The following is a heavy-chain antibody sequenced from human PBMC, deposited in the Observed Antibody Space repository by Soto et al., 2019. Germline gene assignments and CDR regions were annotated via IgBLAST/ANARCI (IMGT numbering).Heavy chain of an antibody. CDR1: GGSFSGYY. CDR2: INHSGST. Sequence: SETLSLTCAVYGGSFSGYYWSWIRQPPGKGLEWIGEINHSGSTNYNPSLKSRVTISVDTSKNQFSLKLSSVTAADTAVYYCAREQIAAPSSTSGMDVWGKGTTVTVSS. J-gene: IGHJ6*04. D-gene: IGHD2-21*01. V-gene: IGHV4-34*01. CDR3: AREQIAAPSSTSGMDV.